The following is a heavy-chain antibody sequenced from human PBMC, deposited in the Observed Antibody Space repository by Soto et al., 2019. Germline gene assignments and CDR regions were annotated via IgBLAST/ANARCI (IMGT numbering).Heavy chain of an antibody. CDR1: GASLDGSDFY. J-gene: IGHJ2*01. CDR3: ARGGMTAPQPPDLDL. CDR2: IYYSGST. Sequence: QVQLQESGPGLVKPSQTLSLTCTVSGASLDGSDFYWSWIRQPPGEGLQWIGHIYYSGSTYYNSVLKGRLTISVETSKNEFYLGLTSVTAADTAVYYCARGGMTAPQPPDLDLWGRGTLITVSS. D-gene: IGHD2-21*02. V-gene: IGHV4-30-4*01.